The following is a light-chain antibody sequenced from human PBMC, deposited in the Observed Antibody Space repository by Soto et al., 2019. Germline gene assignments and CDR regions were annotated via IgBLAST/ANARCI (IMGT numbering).Light chain of an antibody. CDR3: QQSYSLPYT. V-gene: IGKV1-39*01. J-gene: IGKJ2*01. Sequence: DIQMTQSPSSLSASVGDRITITCRASQSVNEYLNWYQQKPGKAPTVVIYAASSLQRGVPSRFSGSGSGTDFTLTINTVQPEDFGTYYCQQSYSLPYTFGQGTKLEIK. CDR2: AAS. CDR1: QSVNEY.